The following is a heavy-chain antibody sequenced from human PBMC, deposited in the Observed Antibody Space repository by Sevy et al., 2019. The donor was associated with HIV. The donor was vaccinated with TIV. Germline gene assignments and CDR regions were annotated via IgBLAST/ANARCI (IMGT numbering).Heavy chain of an antibody. J-gene: IGHJ3*01. CDR1: GFTFNDHA. CDR2: INWTGDNT. Sequence: GGSLRLSCAASGFTFNDHAMSWVRQAPGKGLEWVSSINWTGDNTGYADSVKGRFTISRDDAKKSLYLQMNSLRAEDTAVYYCARNTYYLDTTGYGAFDVWGQGTMVTVSS. V-gene: IGHV3-20*04. CDR3: ARNTYYLDTTGYGAFDV. D-gene: IGHD3-22*01.